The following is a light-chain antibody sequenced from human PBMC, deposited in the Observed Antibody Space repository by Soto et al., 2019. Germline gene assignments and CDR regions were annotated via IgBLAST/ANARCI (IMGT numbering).Light chain of an antibody. CDR3: QQYDNYPCT. V-gene: IGKV1-33*01. J-gene: IGKJ5*01. Sequence: DIQMTQSPSSLSASVGDRVTITCQASQDISNYLNWYQQKPGKAPKLLIYKASDLERGVPSRFSGSGSGTDFTLTISSLQPDDFATYYCQQYDNYPCTFGQGTRVEIK. CDR2: KAS. CDR1: QDISNY.